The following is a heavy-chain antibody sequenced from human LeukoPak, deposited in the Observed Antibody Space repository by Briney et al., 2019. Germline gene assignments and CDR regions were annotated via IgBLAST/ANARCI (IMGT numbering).Heavy chain of an antibody. CDR2: IYPGDSDT. CDR1: AYSFTSYW. V-gene: IGHV5-51*01. J-gene: IGHJ4*02. CDR3: ARYDCSGGSCSFDS. Sequence: GESLQISCQGSAYSFTSYWIGWVRQLPGKGLEWMGIIYPGDSDTRYSPSFQGQVTISADKSISTAYVQWSSLKASDTAMYYCARYDCSGGSCSFDSWGQGTLVTVSS. D-gene: IGHD2-15*01.